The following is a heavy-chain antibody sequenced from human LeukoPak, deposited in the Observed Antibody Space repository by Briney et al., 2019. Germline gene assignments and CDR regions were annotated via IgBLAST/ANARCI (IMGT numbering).Heavy chain of an antibody. D-gene: IGHD6-6*01. V-gene: IGHV4-34*01. J-gene: IGHJ4*02. CDR2: INHSGST. CDR1: GGSFSGYY. CDR3: ASRSSIAKSIDY. Sequence: SETLSLTCAVYGGSFSGYYWSWIRQPPGKGLGWIGEINHSGSTNYNPSLKSRVTISVDTSKNQFSLKLSSVTAADTAVYYCASRSSIAKSIDYWGQGTLVTVSS.